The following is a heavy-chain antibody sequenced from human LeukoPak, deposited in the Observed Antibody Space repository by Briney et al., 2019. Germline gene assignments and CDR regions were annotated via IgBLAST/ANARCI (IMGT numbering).Heavy chain of an antibody. D-gene: IGHD2-21*01. CDR1: GYTFTGYY. CDR3: ARVVFLAHDAFDI. V-gene: IGHV1-2*02. Sequence: ASVKVSCKAFGYTFTGYYVHWVRQAPGQGLEWMGWINPKSGGTNYAQKFQGRVTMTRDTSISTAYMELSRLRSDDTAVYYCARVVFLAHDAFDIWGQGTMVTVSS. J-gene: IGHJ3*02. CDR2: INPKSGGT.